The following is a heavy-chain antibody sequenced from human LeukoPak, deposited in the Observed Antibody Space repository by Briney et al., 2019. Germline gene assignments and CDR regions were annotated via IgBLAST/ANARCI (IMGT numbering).Heavy chain of an antibody. CDR3: AKDFYYDSSGYCDY. Sequence: GGSLRLSCAASGFTFNRRGMHWVRQAPGKGLEWVAFIRYDGGETFYADFVKGRFTISRDNSKNTLYLQMNSLRAEDTAVYYCAKDFYYDSSGYCDYWGQGTLVTVSS. D-gene: IGHD3-22*01. V-gene: IGHV3-30*02. J-gene: IGHJ4*02. CDR1: GFTFNRRG. CDR2: IRYDGGET.